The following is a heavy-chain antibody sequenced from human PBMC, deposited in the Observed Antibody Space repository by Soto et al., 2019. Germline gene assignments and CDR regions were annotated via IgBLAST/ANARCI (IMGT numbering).Heavy chain of an antibody. CDR2: IYSGGST. CDR3: ARGHRYSTGWSSFDC. J-gene: IGHJ4*02. D-gene: IGHD6-19*01. Sequence: EVQLVESGGGLVQPGGSLRLSCAASGFTVSNNYMSWVRQAPGKGLEWVSVIYSGGSTYYSDSVKGRFTISRDNSKNTLYLQMNSLRAEETAVYYCARGHRYSTGWSSFDCWGQGTLVTVSS. V-gene: IGHV3-66*01. CDR1: GFTVSNNY.